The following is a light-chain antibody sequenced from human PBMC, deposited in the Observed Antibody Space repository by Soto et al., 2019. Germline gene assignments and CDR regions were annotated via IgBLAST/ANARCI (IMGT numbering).Light chain of an antibody. CDR3: HQYGTYLWT. Sequence: DIQMTQSPSTLSASVGDRVTITCRASQSISSWLAWFQQKTGKAPKLLMYDASSLESGVPSRFNGSGTGTEFTLSISSLQPEDIATYSCHQYGTYLWTFGHGTRVELK. CDR1: QSISSW. V-gene: IGKV1-5*01. CDR2: DAS. J-gene: IGKJ1*01.